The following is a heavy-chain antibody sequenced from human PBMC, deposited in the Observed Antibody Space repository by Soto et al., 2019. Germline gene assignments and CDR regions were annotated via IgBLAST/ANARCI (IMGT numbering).Heavy chain of an antibody. D-gene: IGHD3-9*01. J-gene: IGHJ3*02. V-gene: IGHV3-21*01. CDR1: GFTFSSYS. CDR2: ISSSSSYI. CDR3: ARYPYYDILTGYDAFDI. Sequence: GGSLRLSCAASGFTFSSYSMNWVRQAPGKGLEWVSSISSSSSYIYYADSVKGRFTISRDNAKNSLYRQMNSLRAEDTAVYYCARYPYYDILTGYDAFDIWGQGTMVTVSS.